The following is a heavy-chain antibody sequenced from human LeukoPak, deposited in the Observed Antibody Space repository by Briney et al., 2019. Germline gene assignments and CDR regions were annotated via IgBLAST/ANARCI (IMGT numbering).Heavy chain of an antibody. V-gene: IGHV3-21*01. CDR3: ARERQLERLAFGKEGSAFDY. CDR2: IRSSSSYI. CDR1: GITFNSYT. Sequence: GGSLRLSCAASGITFNSYTMNWVRQAPGKGLEWVSSIRSSSSYIYYAASVKGRFIISRDNAKNSLYLQMNRLRAEDTAVYYCARERQLERLAFGKEGSAFDYWGQGTLVTVSS. J-gene: IGHJ4*02. D-gene: IGHD1-1*01.